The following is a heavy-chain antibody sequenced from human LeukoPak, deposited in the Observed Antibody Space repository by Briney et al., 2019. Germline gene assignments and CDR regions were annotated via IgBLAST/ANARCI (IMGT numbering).Heavy chain of an antibody. CDR3: ANYSIPSAYG. V-gene: IGHV3-21*06. J-gene: IGHJ6*01. D-gene: IGHD4-11*01. CDR1: GFAFSTYG. Sequence: GGSLRLSCAASGFAFSTYGMSWVRQAPGKGLEWVSSTTTTSTNKYYADSVKGRFTISRDNAKNSLYLQMNSLRVEDAAVYYCANYSIPSAYGWGQGTTVNGSS. CDR2: TTTTSTNK.